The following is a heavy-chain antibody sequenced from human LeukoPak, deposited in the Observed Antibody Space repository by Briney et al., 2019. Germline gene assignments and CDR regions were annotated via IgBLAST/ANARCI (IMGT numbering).Heavy chain of an antibody. D-gene: IGHD1-7*01. CDR3: ARSAQRGTKEYYYMDV. J-gene: IGHJ6*03. Sequence: KPGGSLRLSCAASGFTFSSYSMNWVRQAPGKGLEWVSSISSSSSYIYYADSVKGRFTISRDNAKNSLYLQMNSLRAEDTAVYYCARSAQRGTKEYYYMDVWGKGTTVTVSS. CDR1: GFTFSSYS. CDR2: ISSSSSYI. V-gene: IGHV3-21*01.